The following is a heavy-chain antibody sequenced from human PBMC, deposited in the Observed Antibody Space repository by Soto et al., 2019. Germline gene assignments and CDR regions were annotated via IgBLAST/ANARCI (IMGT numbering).Heavy chain of an antibody. D-gene: IGHD6-19*01. CDR3: AKVIPRYSSGWYCDY. V-gene: IGHV3-30*18. J-gene: IGHJ4*02. Sequence: PGGSLRLSCAASGFTFSSYGMHWVRQAPGKGLEWVAVISYDGSNKYYADSVKGRFTISRDNSKNTLYLQMNSLRAEDTAVYYCAKVIPRYSSGWYCDYWGQGTLVTVSS. CDR1: GFTFSSYG. CDR2: ISYDGSNK.